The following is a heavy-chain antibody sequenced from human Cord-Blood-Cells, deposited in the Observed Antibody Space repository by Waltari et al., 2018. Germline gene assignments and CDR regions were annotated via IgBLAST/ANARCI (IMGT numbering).Heavy chain of an antibody. CDR3: ARVWEYYDMLTGSPSYYYYGMDV. J-gene: IGHJ6*02. D-gene: IGHD3-9*01. Sequence: QVQLQESGPGLVKPSGTLSLTCAVSGGSISSSNWWSWVRQPPGKGLEWIGEIYHSGSTSYNPSLKSRVTISVDKSTNLFSLKLSSVTAADTAVYYCARVWEYYDMLTGSPSYYYYGMDVWGQGTTVTVSS. CDR2: IYHSGST. CDR1: GGSISSSNW. V-gene: IGHV4-4*02.